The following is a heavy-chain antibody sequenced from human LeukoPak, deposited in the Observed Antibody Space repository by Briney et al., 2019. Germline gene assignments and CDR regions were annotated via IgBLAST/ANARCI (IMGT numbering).Heavy chain of an antibody. V-gene: IGHV3-21*01. J-gene: IGHJ4*02. CDR1: GFTFSRNT. CDR3: ARGSINFWSGYYKVFDY. D-gene: IGHD3-3*01. Sequence: GGSLRLSCAASGFTFSRNTMNWVRQAPGKGLEWVSCISSSSSYMYYADSVKGRFTISRDNAKNSVYLQMNSLRAEDTAVYYCARGSINFWSGYYKVFDYWGQGTLVTVSS. CDR2: ISSSSSYM.